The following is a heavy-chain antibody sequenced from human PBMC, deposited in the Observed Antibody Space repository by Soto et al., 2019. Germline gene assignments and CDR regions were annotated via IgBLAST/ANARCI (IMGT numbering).Heavy chain of an antibody. D-gene: IGHD6-19*01. CDR1: GYTFTSYY. CDR2: SHVGPDTT. J-gene: IGHJ4*02. Sequence: QVQLEQSGAEVKKPGASMKVSCQASGYTFTSYYIHWVRQAPGQGLERMGVSHVGPDTTMYAQKFQSRVTMTRDTSTSTVYMELSSLISEDTAVYFCARESSGTQYFDYWGQGTLVTVSS. CDR3: ARESSGTQYFDY. V-gene: IGHV1-46*01.